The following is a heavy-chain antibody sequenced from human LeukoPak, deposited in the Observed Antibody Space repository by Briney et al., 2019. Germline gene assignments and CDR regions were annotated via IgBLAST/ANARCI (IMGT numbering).Heavy chain of an antibody. J-gene: IGHJ5*02. Sequence: VASVKVSCKASGYTFTSYGISWVRQAPGQGLEWMGWISAYNGNTNYAQKLQGRVTMTTDTSTSTAYMELRSLRSDDTAVYYCARDRRTIVVVVAATGSQGFDPWGQGTLVTVSS. CDR1: GYTFTSYG. CDR2: ISAYNGNT. D-gene: IGHD2-15*01. V-gene: IGHV1-18*01. CDR3: ARDRRTIVVVVAATGSQGFDP.